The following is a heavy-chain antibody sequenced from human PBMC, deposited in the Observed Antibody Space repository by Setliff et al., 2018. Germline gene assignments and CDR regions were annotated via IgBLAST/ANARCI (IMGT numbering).Heavy chain of an antibody. CDR2: INPSGGLT. CDR3: ARDRYYNSWSGSSITAPHDAFDI. D-gene: IGHD3-3*01. J-gene: IGHJ3*02. Sequence: GASVKVSCKASGYTLTNYYMHWVRQAPGQGLEWMGIINPSGGLTRYAQKFQGRVTMTRDTSTSTVYMEVSSLRSEDTAVYYCARDRYYNSWSGSSITAPHDAFDIWGQGTMVTVSS. CDR1: GYTLTNYY. V-gene: IGHV1-46*03.